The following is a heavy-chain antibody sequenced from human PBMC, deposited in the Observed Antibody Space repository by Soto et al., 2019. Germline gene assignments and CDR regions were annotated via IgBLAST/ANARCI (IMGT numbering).Heavy chain of an antibody. CDR3: ARRDCAGGTCYSLAGSFYYYMDV. CDR1: GFTFTNYW. D-gene: IGHD2-15*01. V-gene: IGHV3-74*01. J-gene: IGHJ6*03. Sequence: EVKLVESGGGLVQPGGSLRLSCAASGFTFTNYWMYWVRQAPGKGLVWVSRINSDGSVSSYADSVKGRLTISRDNVKNTLYLQTNSLRAEDTAVYYCARRDCAGGTCYSLAGSFYYYMDVWGKGTTVTVFS. CDR2: INSDGSVS.